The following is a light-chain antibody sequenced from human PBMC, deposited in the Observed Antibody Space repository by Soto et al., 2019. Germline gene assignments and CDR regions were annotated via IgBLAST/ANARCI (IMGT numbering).Light chain of an antibody. Sequence: DVHMTLSPSSLSASVGYIVTITCQASQDISNYLNWYQQKKGKAPKLLIYDASNLETGVPSRFSGSGYGTDFNFTISSLQTEDIETYYCQQYDNLPITFGQGTRLEIK. J-gene: IGKJ5*01. CDR1: QDISNY. V-gene: IGKV1-33*01. CDR2: DAS. CDR3: QQYDNLPIT.